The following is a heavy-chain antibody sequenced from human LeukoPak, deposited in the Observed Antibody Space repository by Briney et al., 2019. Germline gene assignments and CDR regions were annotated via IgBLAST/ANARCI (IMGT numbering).Heavy chain of an antibody. CDR2: ISYDGTEK. D-gene: IGHD6-19*01. CDR1: GFTFSSYG. J-gene: IGHJ4*01. CDR3: AKDRYYSSGPIDY. Sequence: GRSLRLSCAASGFTFSSYGMHWVRQAPGKGLEWVAVISYDGTEKFYADSVKGRFTISRDNSKNTLYLQMNSLRDEDTSVYFCAKDRYYSSGPIDYWGHGTLVIVSS. V-gene: IGHV3-30*18.